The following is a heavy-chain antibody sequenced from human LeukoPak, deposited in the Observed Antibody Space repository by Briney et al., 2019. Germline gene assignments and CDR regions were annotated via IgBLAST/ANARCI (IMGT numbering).Heavy chain of an antibody. Sequence: AASVKVSCKASGYTFTSYDINWVRQATGQELEWMGWMNPNSGNTGYAQKFQGRVTMTRNTSISTAYMELSSLRSEDTAVYYCARGHILTGLVPNSWGQGTLVTVSS. J-gene: IGHJ4*02. CDR2: MNPNSGNT. CDR1: GYTFTSYD. D-gene: IGHD3-9*01. CDR3: ARGHILTGLVPNS. V-gene: IGHV1-8*01.